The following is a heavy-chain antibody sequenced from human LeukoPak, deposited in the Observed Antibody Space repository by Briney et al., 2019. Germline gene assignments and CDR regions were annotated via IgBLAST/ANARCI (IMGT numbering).Heavy chain of an antibody. CDR1: EFTFTNAW. CDR2: IKSKTDGGTR. J-gene: IGHJ4*02. V-gene: IGHV3-15*01. D-gene: IGHD2-15*01. Sequence: PGGSLRLSCAVSEFTFTNAWMSWVRQAPGKGLEWVGRIKSKTDGGTRDYAAPVKGRFTISGDESRNTVNLQMSSLKTEDTAVYYCTTGLGDCSGGSCYRRFDFWGQGTLVTVSS. CDR3: TTGLGDCSGGSCYRRFDF.